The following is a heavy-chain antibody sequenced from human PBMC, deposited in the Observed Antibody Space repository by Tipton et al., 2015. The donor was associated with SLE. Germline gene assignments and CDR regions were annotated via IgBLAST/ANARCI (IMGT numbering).Heavy chain of an antibody. CDR3: ASGGGFYFDY. CDR2: IYYSGST. D-gene: IGHD4-23*01. CDR1: GGSISSRSYY. V-gene: IGHV4-39*07. J-gene: IGHJ4*02. Sequence: TLSLTCTVSGGSISSRSYYWGWIRQPPGKGLEWIGSIYYSGSTYYNPSLKSRVTISVDTSKNQFSLKLSSVTAADTAVYYCASGGGFYFDYWGQGSLVTVSS.